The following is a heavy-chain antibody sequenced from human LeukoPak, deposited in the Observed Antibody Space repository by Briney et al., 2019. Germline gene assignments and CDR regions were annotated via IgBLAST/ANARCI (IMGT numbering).Heavy chain of an antibody. CDR2: ISGSGGST. Sequence: PGGSLRLSCAASGFTFSSYWMSWVRQAPGKGLERVSAISGSGGSTYYADSVKGRFTISRDNSKNTLYLQMNSLRAEDTAVYYCAKDTAMVTNWFDPWGQGTLVTVSS. D-gene: IGHD5-18*01. CDR1: GFTFSSYW. CDR3: AKDTAMVTNWFDP. V-gene: IGHV3-23*01. J-gene: IGHJ5*02.